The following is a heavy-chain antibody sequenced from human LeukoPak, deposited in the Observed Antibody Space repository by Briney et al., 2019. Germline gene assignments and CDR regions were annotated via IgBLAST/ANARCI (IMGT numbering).Heavy chain of an antibody. CDR3: AREITTIVHDY. J-gene: IGHJ4*02. Sequence: GASVKVSRKASGYTFTGYYMHWVRQAPGQGLEWMGWINPNSGGTNYAQKFQGRVTMTRDTSISTAYMELSRLRSDDTAVYYCAREITTIVHDYWDQGTLVTVSS. V-gene: IGHV1-2*02. CDR2: INPNSGGT. D-gene: IGHD3-22*01. CDR1: GYTFTGYY.